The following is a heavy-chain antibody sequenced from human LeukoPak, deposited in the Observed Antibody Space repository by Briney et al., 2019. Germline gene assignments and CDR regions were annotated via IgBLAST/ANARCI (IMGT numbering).Heavy chain of an antibody. D-gene: IGHD3-3*01. Sequence: ASVKVSCKASGYTFTSYDINWVRQATGQGLEWMGWMNPNSGNTGYAQKFQGRVTITRNISISTAYMELSRLRSDDTAVYYCARVGFGVASYYMDVWGKGTTVTVSS. V-gene: IGHV1-8*03. CDR1: GYTFTSYD. J-gene: IGHJ6*03. CDR2: MNPNSGNT. CDR3: ARVGFGVASYYMDV.